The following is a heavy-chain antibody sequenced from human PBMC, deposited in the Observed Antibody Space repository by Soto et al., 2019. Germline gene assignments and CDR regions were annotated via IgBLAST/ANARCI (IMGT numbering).Heavy chain of an antibody. J-gene: IGHJ4*02. CDR2: MQPSTGRT. Sequence: ASVKVSCKASGYSFTSLDINWVRQAAGQGLEWMGWMQPSTGRTGYAQRFQGRVTMTRDTSINTAYMELTTLTSDDTAFYYCARGVSAGVDYWGQGTLVTVSS. V-gene: IGHV1-8*01. CDR3: ARGVSAGVDY. D-gene: IGHD1-26*01. CDR1: GYSFTSLD.